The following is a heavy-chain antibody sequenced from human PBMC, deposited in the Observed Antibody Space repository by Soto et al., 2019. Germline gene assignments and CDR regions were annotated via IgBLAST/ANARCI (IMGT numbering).Heavy chain of an antibody. CDR3: AKDMNSILVDCNDPSFDY. CDR1: GFSFDDYA. V-gene: IGHV3-9*01. D-gene: IGHD2-21*02. J-gene: IGHJ4*02. Sequence: GGSLRLSCVASGFSFDDYAMHWVRQAPGKGLEWVSGISWHAANKDYADSVKGRFTISRDNAKNSLYLQVNSLSTEDTALYYCAKDMNSILVDCNDPSFDYWGQGTLVTVSS. CDR2: ISWHAANK.